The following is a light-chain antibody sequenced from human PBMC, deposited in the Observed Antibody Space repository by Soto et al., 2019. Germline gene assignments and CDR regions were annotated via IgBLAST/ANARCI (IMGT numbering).Light chain of an antibody. V-gene: IGKV3-20*01. Sequence: EIVLTHSPGTVSLYPWEIATLSCRASQSVTSSYLAWYQQKPGQAPRLLIYGVSSRAKGIPDRFSGSGAGTDFTLTISRLEPEDFAVYYRQQYRDSPLTFGGGTKVDIK. CDR1: QSVTSSY. J-gene: IGKJ4*01. CDR2: GVS. CDR3: QQYRDSPLT.